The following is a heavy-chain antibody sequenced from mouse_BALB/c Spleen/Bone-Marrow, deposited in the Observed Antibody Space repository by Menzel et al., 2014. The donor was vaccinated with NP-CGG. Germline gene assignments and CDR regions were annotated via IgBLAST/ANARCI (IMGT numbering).Heavy chain of an antibody. V-gene: IGHV5-6-3*01. CDR1: GFTFSSYG. CDR3: ARDYDHDY. Sequence: EVNLVESGGGLVRPGGSLKLSCAASGFTFSSYGMSWVRQTPDKRLELVATINSNGGSTYYPDSVKGRFTISRDNAKNTLYLQMSSLKSEDTAMYYCARDYDHDYWGQGTTLTVSS. D-gene: IGHD2-3*01. J-gene: IGHJ2*01. CDR2: INSNGGST.